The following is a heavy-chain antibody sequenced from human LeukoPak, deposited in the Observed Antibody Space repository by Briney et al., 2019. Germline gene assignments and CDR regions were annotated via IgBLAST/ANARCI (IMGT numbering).Heavy chain of an antibody. Sequence: SETLSLTCTVTGGSFSTYHWSWIRQPPGKGLEWIGYIYSNEATEYKPSLKSRVTISADTSKNQFSLKLTSVTAADTAIYYCARRNDFHIWGQGTMVTVSS. V-gene: IGHV4-4*08. CDR3: ARRNDFHI. CDR1: GGSFSTYH. CDR2: IYSNEAT. J-gene: IGHJ3*02.